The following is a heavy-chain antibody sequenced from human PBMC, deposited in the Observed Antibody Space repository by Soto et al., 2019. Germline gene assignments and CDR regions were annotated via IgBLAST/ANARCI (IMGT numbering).Heavy chain of an antibody. V-gene: IGHV3-30*18. J-gene: IGHJ6*02. D-gene: IGHD3-16*01. Sequence: GGSLRLSCAASGFTFSSYGIHWVRQAPGKGLEWVAVISYDGSNKYYADSVKGRFTISRDNSKNTLYLQMNSLRAEDTAMYYCAKDLWGVDPNYYGMDVWGQGTTVTVSS. CDR1: GFTFSSYG. CDR3: AKDLWGVDPNYYGMDV. CDR2: ISYDGSNK.